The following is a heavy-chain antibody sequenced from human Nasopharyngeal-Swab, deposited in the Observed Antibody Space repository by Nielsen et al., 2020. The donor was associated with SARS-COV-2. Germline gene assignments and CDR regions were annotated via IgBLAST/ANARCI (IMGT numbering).Heavy chain of an antibody. D-gene: IGHD6-13*01. V-gene: IGHV4-34*01. CDR2: INHSGST. Sequence: SRQRPGKGLEWLGEINHSGSTNYNPSLKSRVTISVDTSKNQFSLKLSSVTAADTAVYYCARGFPGAAAGTDYWGQGTLVTVSS. J-gene: IGHJ4*02. CDR3: ARGFPGAAAGTDY.